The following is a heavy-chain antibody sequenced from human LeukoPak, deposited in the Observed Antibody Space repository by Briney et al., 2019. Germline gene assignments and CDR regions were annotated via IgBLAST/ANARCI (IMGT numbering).Heavy chain of an antibody. J-gene: IGHJ4*02. CDR3: ARTRQLYDRRPYYFDY. D-gene: IGHD3-22*01. V-gene: IGHV3-7*01. CDR2: IKQDGSEK. Sequence: PGGSLRLSCAASGFTFSSYWMSWVRQAPGKGLEWVANIKQDGSEKYYVDSVKGRFTISRDNAKNSLYLQMNSLRAEDTAVYYCARTRQLYDRRPYYFDYWGQGTLVTVSS. CDR1: GFTFSSYW.